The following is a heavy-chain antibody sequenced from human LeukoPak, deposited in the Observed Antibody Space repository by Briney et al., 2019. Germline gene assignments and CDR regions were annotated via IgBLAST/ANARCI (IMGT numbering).Heavy chain of an antibody. V-gene: IGHV4-4*08. CDR2: ISPSGST. CDR3: ATDYGGNSDWYFDL. CDR1: GGSISSYY. J-gene: IGHJ2*01. D-gene: IGHD4-23*01. Sequence: SETLSLTCTVSGGSISSYYWSWIRQPPGKGLEWIGYISPSGSTNYNPSLKSRVTICVDTSKRHISLRLTSVTAADTAVYYCATDYGGNSDWYFDLWGRGTLVTVSS.